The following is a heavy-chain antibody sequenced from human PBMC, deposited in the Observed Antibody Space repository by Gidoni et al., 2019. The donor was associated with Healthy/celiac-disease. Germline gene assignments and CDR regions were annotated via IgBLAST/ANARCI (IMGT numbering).Heavy chain of an antibody. CDR3: ARDLSLELRYFDWLERGRGKYYFDY. D-gene: IGHD3-9*01. CDR2: IYHSGST. J-gene: IGHJ4*02. V-gene: IGHV4-38-2*02. Sequence: QVQLQESGPGLVKPSETLSLTCTVSGYSISSGYYWVWLRQPPGKGLEWIGSIYHSGSTYYNPSLKSRVTISVDTSKNQFSLKLSSVTAADTAVYYCARDLSLELRYFDWLERGRGKYYFDYWGQGTLVTVSS. CDR1: GYSISSGYY.